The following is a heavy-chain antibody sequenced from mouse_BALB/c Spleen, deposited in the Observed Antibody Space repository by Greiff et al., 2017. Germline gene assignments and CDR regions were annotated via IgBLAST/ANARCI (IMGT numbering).Heavy chain of an antibody. J-gene: IGHJ3*01. CDR2: ISYSGST. CDR3: ARSRGLLPWFAY. D-gene: IGHD1-1*01. CDR1: GYSITSDYA. Sequence: EVKLMESGPGLVKPSQSLSLTCTVTGYSITSDYAWNWIRQFPGNKLEWMGYISYSGSTSYNPSLKSRISITRDTSKNQFFLQLNSVTTEDTATYYCARSRGLLPWFAYWGQGTLVTVSA. V-gene: IGHV3-2*02.